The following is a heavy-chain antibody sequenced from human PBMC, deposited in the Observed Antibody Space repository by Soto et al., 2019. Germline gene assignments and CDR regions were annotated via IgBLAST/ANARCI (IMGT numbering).Heavy chain of an antibody. Sequence: SETLSLTCTVSGGSINSGDYYWSWIRQPPGEGLEWIGHIYYSGSTYYNPSLKSRVTISLDTSKNQFSLKLSSVTAADTAVYYCASVPLRLQRVYWGQGTLVTVSS. J-gene: IGHJ4*02. CDR3: ASVPLRLQRVY. D-gene: IGHD2-21*02. CDR2: IYYSGST. CDR1: GGSINSGDYY. V-gene: IGHV4-30-4*01.